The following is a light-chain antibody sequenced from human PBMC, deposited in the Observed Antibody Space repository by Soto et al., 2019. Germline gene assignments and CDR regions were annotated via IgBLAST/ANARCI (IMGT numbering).Light chain of an antibody. CDR2: ATY. CDR3: QHLSPYPLLT. CDR1: QDISTY. V-gene: IGKV1-9*01. Sequence: QLTQSPSSLSASVGDRVTITCRASQDISTYLAWYQQQPGKAPTLLIYATYTLQSGVPSRFSGGGFGTDFTLTINSLQPEDFATYYCQHLSPYPLLTFGGGTKVEI. J-gene: IGKJ4*01.